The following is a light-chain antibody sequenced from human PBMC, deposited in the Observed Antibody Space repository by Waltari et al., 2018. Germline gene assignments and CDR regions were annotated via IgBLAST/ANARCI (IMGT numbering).Light chain of an antibody. J-gene: IGKJ4*01. V-gene: IGKV3-11*01. Sequence: VVTQSPATLSLSPGERATLSCTASESVSNSLAWYQQKPGQGPSLLIYEASNRATGSPARFSGSGSGTDFTLTINNVEPEDFALYFCQQRFSWPPTFGGGTKVDI. CDR1: ESVSNS. CDR2: EAS. CDR3: QQRFSWPPT.